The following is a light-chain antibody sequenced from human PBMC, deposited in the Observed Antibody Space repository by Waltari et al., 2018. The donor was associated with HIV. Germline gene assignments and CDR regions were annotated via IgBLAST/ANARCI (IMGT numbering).Light chain of an antibody. V-gene: IGKV1-33*01. CDR1: QDISSY. J-gene: IGKJ3*01. CDR2: DAS. CDR3: QQYDNVPVT. Sequence: DIQMTQSPSSLSASIGDRVTITCQASQDISSYLNWYQQKPGKAPKLLIYDASDLETGVPSRFSGSGSVTDFTFTISSLQPADIATYYCQQYDNVPVTFGPGTKVEIK.